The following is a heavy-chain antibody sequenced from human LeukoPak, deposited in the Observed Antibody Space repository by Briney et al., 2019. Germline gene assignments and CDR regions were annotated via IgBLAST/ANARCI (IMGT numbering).Heavy chain of an antibody. V-gene: IGHV3-9*01. Sequence: GGSLRLSCAASRFTFDGYAMHWVRQAPGKGLEWVSSISWNSGNTDYAASVKGRFTISRDNAKKSLHLQMNSLRAEDTALFYCAKSGTYSSSSGYIDSWGQGTLVTVSS. J-gene: IGHJ4*02. CDR1: RFTFDGYA. CDR2: ISWNSGNT. CDR3: AKSGTYSSSSGYIDS. D-gene: IGHD6-6*01.